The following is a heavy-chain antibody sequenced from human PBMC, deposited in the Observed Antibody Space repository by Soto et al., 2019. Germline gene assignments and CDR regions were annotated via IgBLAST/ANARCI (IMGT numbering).Heavy chain of an antibody. V-gene: IGHV3-48*02. Sequence: GGSLRLSCAASGFTFSSYSMNWVRQAPGKGLEWVSYISSSSTTIYYAGSVKGRFTISRDNAKNSLYLQMNSLRDEDTAVYYCARGCGGDCFRSDYWGQGTMVTVYS. CDR1: GFTFSSYS. CDR2: ISSSSTTI. CDR3: ARGCGGDCFRSDY. J-gene: IGHJ4*02. D-gene: IGHD2-21*02.